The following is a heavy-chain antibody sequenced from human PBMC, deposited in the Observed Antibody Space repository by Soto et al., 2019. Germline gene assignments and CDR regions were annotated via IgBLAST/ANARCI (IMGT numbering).Heavy chain of an antibody. J-gene: IGHJ4*02. CDR2: IRFDGSNI. CDR3: ARDEVVGTVFFGYLDY. V-gene: IGHV3-33*01. Sequence: QVQLVESGGGLVQPGRSLRLSCAVYEIICSGYGMHWVRQAPGKGLEWVAVIRFDGSNIHYADSVKGRFTIARDNSKNTLSLQMDSLRSEDTAVYSCARDEVVGTVFFGYLDYWGQGALVAVAS. CDR1: EIICSGYG. D-gene: IGHD3-3*01.